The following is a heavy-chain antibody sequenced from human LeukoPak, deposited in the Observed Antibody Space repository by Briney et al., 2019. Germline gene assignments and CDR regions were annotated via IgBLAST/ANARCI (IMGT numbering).Heavy chain of an antibody. D-gene: IGHD1-7*01. CDR3: ARWEWRLITGTRYDYFDY. CDR2: ISSSGSTI. CDR1: GFTFSDYY. V-gene: IGHV3-11*01. Sequence: PGGSLRLSCAASGFTFSDYYMSWIRQAPGKGLEWVSYISSSGSTIYYADSVKGRFTISRDNAKNSLYLQMNSLRAEDTAVYYCARWEWRLITGTRYDYFDYWGQGTLVTVSS. J-gene: IGHJ4*02.